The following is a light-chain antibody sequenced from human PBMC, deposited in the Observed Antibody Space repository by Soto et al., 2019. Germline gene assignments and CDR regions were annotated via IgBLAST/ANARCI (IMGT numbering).Light chain of an antibody. V-gene: IGKV1D-16*01. CDR3: QQYKSYPLT. J-gene: IGKJ4*01. CDR2: DAS. Sequence: DIQMAHSPSSLSASLGDRVTVTCRASQGISTWLSWYQQKPEKAPKTLIFDASNLQSGVPSRFSGSGSGTDFTLTISSVQPEDFATYYCQQYKSYPLTFGGGTKVDIK. CDR1: QGISTW.